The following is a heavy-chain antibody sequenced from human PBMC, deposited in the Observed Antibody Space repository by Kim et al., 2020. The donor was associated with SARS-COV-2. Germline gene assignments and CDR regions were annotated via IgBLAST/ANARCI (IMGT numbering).Heavy chain of an antibody. V-gene: IGHV1-69*01. J-gene: IGHJ4*02. Sequence: YAQKFQGRVTIPADESTSTAYMELSSLRSEDTAVYYCARGGGNGYPPFDYWGQGTLVTVSS. CDR3: ARGGGNGYPPFDY. D-gene: IGHD3-16*01.